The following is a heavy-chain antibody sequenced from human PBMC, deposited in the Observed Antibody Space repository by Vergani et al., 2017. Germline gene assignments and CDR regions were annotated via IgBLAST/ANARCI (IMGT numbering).Heavy chain of an antibody. D-gene: IGHD6-19*01. CDR2: IYYSGST. V-gene: IGHV4-30-4*08. J-gene: IGHJ4*02. CDR3: ARVKYSSGWYGFDY. Sequence: QVQLQESGPGLVKPSQTLSLTCTVPGGSTSSLDYYWSWIRQPPGKGLEWIGYIYYSGSTYYNPSLKSRVTISVDTSKNQFSLKLSSVTAADTAVYYCARVKYSSGWYGFDYWGQGTLVTVSS. CDR1: GGSTSSLDYY.